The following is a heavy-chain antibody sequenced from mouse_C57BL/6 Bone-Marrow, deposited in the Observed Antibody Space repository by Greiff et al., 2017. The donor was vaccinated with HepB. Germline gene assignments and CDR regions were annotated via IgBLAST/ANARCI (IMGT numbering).Heavy chain of an antibody. CDR3: ARPVVATDYYAMDY. V-gene: IGHV1-55*01. CDR2: IYPGSGST. D-gene: IGHD1-1*01. CDR1: GYTFTSYW. J-gene: IGHJ4*01. Sequence: QVQLQHPGAELVKPGASVKMSCKASGYTFTSYWITWVKQRPGQGLEWIGDIYPGSGSTNYNEKFKSKATLTVDTSSSTAYMQLSSLTSEDSAVYYCARPVVATDYYAMDYWGQGTSVTVSS.